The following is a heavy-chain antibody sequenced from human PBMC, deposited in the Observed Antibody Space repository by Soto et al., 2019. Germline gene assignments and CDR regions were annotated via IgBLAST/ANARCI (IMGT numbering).Heavy chain of an antibody. CDR1: GFTFTRYS. J-gene: IGHJ4*02. CDR2: ISSTTNYI. V-gene: IGHV3-21*06. Sequence: GGSLKLSCAASGFTFTRYSMNWVRQAPGKGLEWVSSISSTTNYIYYGDSMKGRFTISRDNAKNSLYLEMNSLRAEDTTVYYCARESEDLTSNFDYWGQGTLVTVSS. CDR3: ARESEDLTSNFDY.